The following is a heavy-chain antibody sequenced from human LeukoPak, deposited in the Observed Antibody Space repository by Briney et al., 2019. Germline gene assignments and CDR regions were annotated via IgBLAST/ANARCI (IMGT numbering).Heavy chain of an antibody. V-gene: IGHV3-48*04. Sequence: GGSLRLPCAASGFTFSSYSMNWVRQAPGKGLEWVSYISSSSSTIYYADSVKGRFTISRDNAKNSLYLQMNSLRAEDTAVYYCARGVAARDWGQGTLVTVSS. CDR1: GFTFSSYS. CDR3: ARGVAARD. J-gene: IGHJ4*02. D-gene: IGHD6-6*01. CDR2: ISSSSSTI.